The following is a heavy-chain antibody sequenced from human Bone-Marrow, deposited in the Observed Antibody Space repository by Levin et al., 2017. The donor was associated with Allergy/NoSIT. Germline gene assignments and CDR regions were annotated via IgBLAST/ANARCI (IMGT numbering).Heavy chain of an antibody. CDR3: ARGRGDFRELSSTLDV. CDR2: INSGSSYT. D-gene: IGHD3-10*01. V-gene: IGHV3-21*01. CDR1: GFDFSTYT. J-gene: IGHJ4*02. Sequence: GESLKISCAASGFDFSTYTMNWVRQAPGKGLEWISSINSGSSYTSYIDSVKGRFTISRDNGGKSLYLLMSSLRAEDTAVYFCARGRGDFRELSSTLDVWGPGTLVTVSS.